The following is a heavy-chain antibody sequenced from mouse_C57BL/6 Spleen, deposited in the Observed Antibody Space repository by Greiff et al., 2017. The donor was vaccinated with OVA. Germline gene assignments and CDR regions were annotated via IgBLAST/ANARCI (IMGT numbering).Heavy chain of an antibody. CDR2: ISYDGSN. J-gene: IGHJ1*03. CDR3: ARDDGLGYFDV. CDR1: GYSITSGYY. V-gene: IGHV3-6*01. D-gene: IGHD1-2*01. Sequence: VQLKESGPGLVKPSQSLSLTCSVTGYSITSGYYWNWIRQFPGNKLEWMGYISYDGSNNYNPSLKNRISITRDTSKNQFFLKLNSVTTEDTATYYCARDDGLGYFDVWGTGTTVTVSS.